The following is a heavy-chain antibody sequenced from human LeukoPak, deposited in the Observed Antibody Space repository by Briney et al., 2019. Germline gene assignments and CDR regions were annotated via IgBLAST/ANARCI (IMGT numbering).Heavy chain of an antibody. V-gene: IGHV3-7*01. Sequence: GGSLRLSCAASGFTFSSYWMSWVRQAPGKGLEWVANIKQDGSEKYYVDSVKGRFTISRDNAKNSLYLQMNSLRAEDTAAYYCARDVGSYYYYYGMDVWGQGTTVTVSS. CDR2: IKQDGSEK. J-gene: IGHJ6*02. D-gene: IGHD1-26*01. CDR3: ARDVGSYYYYYGMDV. CDR1: GFTFSSYW.